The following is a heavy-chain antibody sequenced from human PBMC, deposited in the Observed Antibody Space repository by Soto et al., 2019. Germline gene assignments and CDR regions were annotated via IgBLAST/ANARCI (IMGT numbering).Heavy chain of an antibody. CDR3: GRWNMDV. J-gene: IGHJ6*02. CDR1: GFPFSSFG. V-gene: IGHV3-30*09. Sequence: QVQLVESGGGVVQPGRSLRLSCAASGFPFSSFGVHWVRQAPGKGLEWVAVTSNDGDNTYYADSVKGRIAISRDNAKSMLELRMNSARPADAAIYYCGRWNMDVWGQGTTVSVSS. D-gene: IGHD1-1*01. CDR2: TSNDGDNT.